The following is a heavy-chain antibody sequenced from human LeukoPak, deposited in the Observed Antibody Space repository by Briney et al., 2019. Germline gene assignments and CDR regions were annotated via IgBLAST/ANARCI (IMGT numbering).Heavy chain of an antibody. Sequence: PSETLSLTCTVSGGSISSHYWSWIRQPPGKGLEWIGYIYYSGSTNYNPSLKSRVTISVDTSKNQFSLKLSSVTAADTAVYYCARGGYSYGTPFDYWGQGTLVTVSS. V-gene: IGHV4-59*11. CDR1: GGSISSHY. CDR3: ARGGYSYGTPFDY. CDR2: IYYSGST. D-gene: IGHD5-18*01. J-gene: IGHJ4*02.